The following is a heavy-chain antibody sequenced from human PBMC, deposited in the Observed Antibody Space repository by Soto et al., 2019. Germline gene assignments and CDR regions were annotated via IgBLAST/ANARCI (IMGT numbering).Heavy chain of an antibody. D-gene: IGHD4-17*01. CDR2: IIPILGIA. J-gene: IGHJ6*02. Sequence: QVQLVQSGAEVKKPGSSVKVSCKASGGTFSSYTISWVRQAPGQGLEWMGRIIPILGIANYAQKFQGRVTNTADKSTCPAYRGLSSLSSEDTAVYYCASLATVTPHYYGMDVSGQGTTVTVSS. CDR3: ASLATVTPHYYGMDV. V-gene: IGHV1-69*02. CDR1: GGTFSSYT.